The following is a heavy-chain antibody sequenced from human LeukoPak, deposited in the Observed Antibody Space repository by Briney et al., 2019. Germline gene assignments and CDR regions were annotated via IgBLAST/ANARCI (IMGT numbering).Heavy chain of an antibody. CDR3: ARWRQSSTWYWLDP. CDR1: GYTFSNYA. CDR2: IRQDGGET. V-gene: IGHV3-7*01. Sequence: GGSLRLSCEASGYTFSNYAMSWVRQAPGKGLEWVANIRQDGGETYYVDSVKGRFTISRDNAKNSLYLQMNSLRVEETAMYYCARWRQSSTWYWLDPWGQGTLVTVSP. D-gene: IGHD6-13*01. J-gene: IGHJ5*02.